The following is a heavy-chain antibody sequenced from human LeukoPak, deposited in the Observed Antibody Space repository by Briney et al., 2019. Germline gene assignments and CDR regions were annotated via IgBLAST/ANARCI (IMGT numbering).Heavy chain of an antibody. J-gene: IGHJ3*02. V-gene: IGHV3-23*01. CDR3: ARDRGYSSSWYGSDAFDI. Sequence: PGGSLRLSCAASGFTFSSYSMNWVRQAPGKGLEWVSAISGSGGSTYYADSVKGRFTISRDNSKNTLYLQMNSLRAEDTAVYYCARDRGYSSSWYGSDAFDIWGQGTMVTVSS. CDR2: ISGSGGST. D-gene: IGHD6-13*01. CDR1: GFTFSSYS.